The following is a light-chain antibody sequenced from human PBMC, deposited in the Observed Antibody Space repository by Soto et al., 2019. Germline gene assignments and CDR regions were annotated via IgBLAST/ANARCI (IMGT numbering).Light chain of an antibody. V-gene: IGKV3-15*01. CDR2: GAS. J-gene: IGKJ1*01. CDR1: QTISNN. Sequence: EIVMTQSPVTLSVSPGERATLCCRASQTISNNLAWYQQKPGQSPRLLVYGASTRATGFPARFSGSGSGTEFTLTISSLQSEDVAIYYCHQYQTWPRTFGQGTKV. CDR3: HQYQTWPRT.